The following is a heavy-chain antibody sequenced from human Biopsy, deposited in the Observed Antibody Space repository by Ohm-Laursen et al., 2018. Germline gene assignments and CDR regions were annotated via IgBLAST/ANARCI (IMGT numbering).Heavy chain of an antibody. Sequence: SDTLSLTCTVSGGSITSYSWSWIRQPPGKGLEPIGYIYNTGDTTYNPPLQSRVTISLSTSNNQLSLRLRSVTAADAAVYYCARRSAANWYFNLWGRGTLVTVSS. V-gene: IGHV4-59*08. J-gene: IGHJ2*01. CDR2: IYNTGDT. D-gene: IGHD6-25*01. CDR1: GGSITSYS. CDR3: ARRSAANWYFNL.